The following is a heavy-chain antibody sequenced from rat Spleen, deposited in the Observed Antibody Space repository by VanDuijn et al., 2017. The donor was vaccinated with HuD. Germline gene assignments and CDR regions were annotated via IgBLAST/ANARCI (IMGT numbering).Heavy chain of an antibody. Sequence: EVHLVESGGGLVQPGGSLKLSCVASGFTFNNYWMTWIRQAPGKGLEWVATITHIGATSYYPDSVKGRFTISRDNARGTLYLQMDSLRSEDTATYYCARVGTRVSRFAYWGQGTLVTVSS. CDR1: GFTFNNYW. D-gene: IGHD1-4*01. J-gene: IGHJ3*01. CDR3: ARVGTRVSRFAY. CDR2: ITHIGATS. V-gene: IGHV5-31*01.